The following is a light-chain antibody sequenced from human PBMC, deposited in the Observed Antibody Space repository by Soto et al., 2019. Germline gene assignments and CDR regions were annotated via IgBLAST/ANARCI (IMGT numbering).Light chain of an antibody. CDR1: SSDIGTYNY. J-gene: IGLJ1*01. Sequence: QSVLTQHASVSGSPGQSITISCTGTSSDIGTYNYVSWYQQHPGKAPKVIIYEVSNRPSGVSNRFSGSKSGNTASLTISGLQAEDEADYYCSSYTVTSVTLYVFGTGTKVTVL. V-gene: IGLV2-14*01. CDR2: EVS. CDR3: SSYTVTSVTLYV.